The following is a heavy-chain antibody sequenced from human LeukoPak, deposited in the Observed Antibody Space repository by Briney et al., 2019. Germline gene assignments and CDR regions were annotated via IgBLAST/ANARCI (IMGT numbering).Heavy chain of an antibody. J-gene: IGHJ6*02. Sequence: GSLRLSCAASGFTFSSYAMSWLRQPPGKGLEWIGFIYYTGTTNYNPSLKSRVTLSLDTSKNQFSLKFNSVTAADTAVYYCARTGDYDFLPLYYYYYGMDVWGQGTTVTVSS. CDR2: IYYTGTT. D-gene: IGHD3-3*01. CDR1: GFTFSSYA. CDR3: ARTGDYDFLPLYYYYYGMDV. V-gene: IGHV4-59*08.